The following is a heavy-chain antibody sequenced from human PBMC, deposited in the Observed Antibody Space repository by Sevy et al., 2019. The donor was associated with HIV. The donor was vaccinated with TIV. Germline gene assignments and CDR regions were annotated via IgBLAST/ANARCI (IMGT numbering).Heavy chain of an antibody. CDR2: LDTSGTT. J-gene: IGHJ2*01. D-gene: IGHD4-17*01. CDR3: ARIRSQDWYFDL. Sequence: SETLSLTCTVSGASISSYFWSWIRQPAGKGLEWIGRLDTSGTTNYNPSLKSRVTMSIDTPKNQFSLHLTSVTAADTAVYYCARIRSQDWYFDLWGRGTLVTVSS. V-gene: IGHV4-4*07. CDR1: GASISSYF.